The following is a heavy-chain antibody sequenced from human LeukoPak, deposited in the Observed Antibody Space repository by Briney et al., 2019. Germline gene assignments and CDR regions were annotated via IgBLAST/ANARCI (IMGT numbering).Heavy chain of an antibody. CDR3: AGEWVAAGTNWFDP. CDR2: IIPIFGTA. D-gene: IGHD6-13*01. CDR1: GGTFSSYA. J-gene: IGHJ5*02. Sequence: GASVKVSCKASGGTFSSYAISWVRQAPGQGLEWMGGIIPIFGTANYAQKFQGRVTITADESTSTAYMELSSLRSEDTAVYYCAGEWVAAGTNWFDPWGQGTLVAVSS. V-gene: IGHV1-69*13.